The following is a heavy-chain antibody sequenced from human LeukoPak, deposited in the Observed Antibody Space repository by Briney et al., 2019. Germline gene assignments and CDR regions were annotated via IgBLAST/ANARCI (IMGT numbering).Heavy chain of an antibody. Sequence: GASVKVSCKASGYTFTSYYMHWVRQAPGQGLEWMGIINPSGGSTSYARKFQGRVTMTRDTSTSTVYMELSSLRSEGTAVYYCARGYYYDSSGYWYYFDYWGQGTLVTVSS. D-gene: IGHD3-22*01. V-gene: IGHV1-46*01. CDR3: ARGYYYDSSGYWYYFDY. CDR2: INPSGGST. J-gene: IGHJ4*02. CDR1: GYTFTSYY.